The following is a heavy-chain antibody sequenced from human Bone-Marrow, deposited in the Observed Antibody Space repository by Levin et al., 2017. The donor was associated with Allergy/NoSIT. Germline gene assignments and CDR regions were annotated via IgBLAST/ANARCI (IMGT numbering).Heavy chain of an antibody. CDR1: GFTFSSYS. V-gene: IGHV3-48*01. J-gene: IGHJ4*02. CDR3: ARDLGSGWYPYYFDY. Sequence: GGSLRLSCAASGFTFSSYSMNWVRQAPGKGLEWVSYISSSSSTIYYADSVKGRFTISRDNAKNSLYLQMNSLRAEDTAVYYCARDLGSGWYPYYFDYWGQGTLVTVSS. D-gene: IGHD6-19*01. CDR2: ISSSSSTI.